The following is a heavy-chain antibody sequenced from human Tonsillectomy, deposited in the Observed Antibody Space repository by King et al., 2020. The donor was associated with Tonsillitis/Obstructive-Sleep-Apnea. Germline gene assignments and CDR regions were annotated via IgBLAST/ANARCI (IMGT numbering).Heavy chain of an antibody. D-gene: IGHD5-12*01. CDR1: GYTCTGYY. V-gene: IGHV1-2*02. J-gene: IGHJ3*02. Sequence: QLVQSGAEVKKPGASVKVSCKASGYTCTGYYMHWVRQAPGQGLEWMVWINPNSVGTNYAQKFQVRVTMTRDTSCSTAYMELSRLRSDDTAVYYCARETAPYSGYEVYAFDICGQGTMVTVSS. CDR2: INPNSVGT. CDR3: ARETAPYSGYEVYAFDI.